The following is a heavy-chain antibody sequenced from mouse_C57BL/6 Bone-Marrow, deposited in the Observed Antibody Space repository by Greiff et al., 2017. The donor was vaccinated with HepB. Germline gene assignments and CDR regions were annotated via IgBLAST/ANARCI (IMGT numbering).Heavy chain of an antibody. CDR3: ARHGSSLYYYAMDY. Sequence: QVQLQQSGAELVRPGASVKLSCKASGYTFTDYYINWVKQRPRQGLEWIARIYPGSGNTYYNEKFKGKATLTAEKSSSTAYMKLSSLTSEDSAVYFCARHGSSLYYYAMDYWGQGTSVTVSS. CDR2: IYPGSGNT. J-gene: IGHJ4*01. D-gene: IGHD1-1*01. CDR1: GYTFTDYY. V-gene: IGHV1-76*01.